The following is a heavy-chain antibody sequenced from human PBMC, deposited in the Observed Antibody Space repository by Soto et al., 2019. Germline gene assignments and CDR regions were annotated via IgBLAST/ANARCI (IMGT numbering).Heavy chain of an antibody. CDR1: GFTFINFA. Sequence: EVQLLESGGGLVQPGGSLRLSCAGSGFTFINFAMNWVRQAPGKGLEWVSTISGGGDAAFFADSVRCRFTISRDNSKDTVTLQMNSLGVDDTAVYYCARKVPGSTSRPDYWYFDLWGRGTLVTVSS. D-gene: IGHD3-10*01. CDR2: ISGGGDAA. V-gene: IGHV3-23*01. CDR3: ARKVPGSTSRPDYWYFDL. J-gene: IGHJ2*01.